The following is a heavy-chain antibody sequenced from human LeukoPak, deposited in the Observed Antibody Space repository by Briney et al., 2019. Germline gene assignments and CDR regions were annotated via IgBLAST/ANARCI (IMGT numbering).Heavy chain of an antibody. V-gene: IGHV4-39*01. CDR1: GGSISSSTYY. D-gene: IGHD3-10*01. Sequence: SETLSLTCTVSGGSISSSTYYWGWIRQPPGKGLEWIGTISYSGSTYYKPSLKSRVTISVDTSKNQFSLKLSSVTAADTAVYYCARVLTIFRGAYDHWGQGTLVTVSS. CDR3: ARVLTIFRGAYDH. J-gene: IGHJ4*02. CDR2: ISYSGST.